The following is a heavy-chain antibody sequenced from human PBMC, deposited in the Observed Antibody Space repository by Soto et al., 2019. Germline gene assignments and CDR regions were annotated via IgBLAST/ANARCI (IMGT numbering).Heavy chain of an antibody. V-gene: IGHV1-18*01. Sequence: ASVKISCKASGYTFTSYGISWARQAPGQGLEWVGWISANNGNAHYARKLQGRVTLTTDTSTTTAYMELRSLRSDDTATYYCARKPMGAPVDDWGQGTLVTVSS. CDR3: ARKPMGAPVDD. CDR1: GYTFTSYG. D-gene: IGHD3-10*01. CDR2: ISANNGNA. J-gene: IGHJ4*02.